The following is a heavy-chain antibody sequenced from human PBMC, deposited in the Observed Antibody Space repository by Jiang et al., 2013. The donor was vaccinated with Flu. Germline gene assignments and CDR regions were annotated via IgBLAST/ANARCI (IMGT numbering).Heavy chain of an antibody. Sequence: GAEVKKPGESLKISCTGSGYSSAGHWIAWVRQMPGKGLEWMGIIYPDDSNTRYSPSFQGQVTISADKSINTAYLQWSSLKASDTAIYYCARATGTMSLTSVWFDPWGQGTLVTVSS. CDR2: IYPDDSNT. D-gene: IGHD1-1*01. V-gene: IGHV5-51*03. CDR3: ARATGTMSLTSVWFDP. J-gene: IGHJ5*02. CDR1: GYSSAGHW.